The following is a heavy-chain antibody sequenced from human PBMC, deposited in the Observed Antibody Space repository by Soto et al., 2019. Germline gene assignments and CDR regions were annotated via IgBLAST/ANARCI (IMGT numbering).Heavy chain of an antibody. CDR2: ISTRSSYI. D-gene: IGHD3-3*01. J-gene: IGHJ6*03. CDR1: GFTFSSYS. CDR3: ARDNHLRFEDCMEV. V-gene: IGHV3-21*01. Sequence: PGGSLRLSCAASGFTFSSYSMNWVRQAPGKGLEWVSCISTRSSYIYYADSVKGRFTISRDNAKNSVYLQMNSLRAEDTAVYYCARDNHLRFEDCMEVWGKGTTVTVSS.